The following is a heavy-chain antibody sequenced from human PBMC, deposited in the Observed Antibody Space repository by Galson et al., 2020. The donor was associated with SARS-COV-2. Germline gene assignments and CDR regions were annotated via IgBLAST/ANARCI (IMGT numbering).Heavy chain of an antibody. CDR3: ARDNYYGSGSWDYYYYYGMDV. Sequence: GGSLRLSCAASGFTFSSYEMNWVRQAPGKGLEWVSYISSSGSTIYYADSVKGRFTISRDNAKNSLYLQMNSLRAEDTAVYYCARDNYYGSGSWDYYYYYGMDVWGQGTMVTVSS. CDR2: ISSSGSTI. J-gene: IGHJ6*02. V-gene: IGHV3-48*03. CDR1: GFTFSSYE. D-gene: IGHD3-10*01.